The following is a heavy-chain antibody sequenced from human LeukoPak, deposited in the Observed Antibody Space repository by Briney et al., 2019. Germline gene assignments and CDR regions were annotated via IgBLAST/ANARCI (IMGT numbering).Heavy chain of an antibody. V-gene: IGHV4-38-2*01. CDR2: IYRGGST. D-gene: IGHD2-8*01. Sequence: SETLSLTCAVSGCSISSDYYWGLIRPPPGKLLELIGIIYRGGSTYYTPSLKSRVTISVDTSKNQSSLKLSSVTAADTAVYYCARHLGVLMVYAIARKDYWGQGTLVTVSS. CDR1: GCSISSDYY. CDR3: ARHLGVLMVYAIARKDY. J-gene: IGHJ4*02.